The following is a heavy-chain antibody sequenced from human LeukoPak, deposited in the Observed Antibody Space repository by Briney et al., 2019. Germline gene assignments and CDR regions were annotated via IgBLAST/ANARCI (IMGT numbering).Heavy chain of an antibody. V-gene: IGHV4-61*02. CDR2: IYTSGST. Sequence: SQTLSLTCTVSGGSISSGGYYWSWIRQPAGKGLEWIGRIYTSGSTNYNPSLKSRVTISVDTSKNQFSLKLSSVTAADTAVYYCARVGAAAGTGKNWFDPWGQGTLVTVSS. D-gene: IGHD6-13*01. CDR1: GGSISSGGYY. CDR3: ARVGAAAGTGKNWFDP. J-gene: IGHJ5*02.